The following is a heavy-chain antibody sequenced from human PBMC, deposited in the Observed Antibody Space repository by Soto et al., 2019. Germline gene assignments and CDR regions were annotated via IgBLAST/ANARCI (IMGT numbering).Heavy chain of an antibody. CDR1: GGTFSSYA. V-gene: IGHV1-69*13. CDR2: IIPIFGTA. J-gene: IGHJ5*02. CDR3: ARVRSLIAVAAPNWFDP. Sequence: RASVKVSCKASGGTFSSYAISWVRQAPGQGLEWMGGIIPIFGTANYAQKFQGRVTITADESTSTAYMELSSLRSEDTAVYYCARVRSLIAVAAPNWFDPWGQGTLVTVSS. D-gene: IGHD6-19*01.